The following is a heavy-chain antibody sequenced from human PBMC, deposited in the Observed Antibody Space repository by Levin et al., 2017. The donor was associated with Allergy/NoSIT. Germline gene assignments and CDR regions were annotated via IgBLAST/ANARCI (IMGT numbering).Heavy chain of an antibody. Sequence: GGSLRLSCAASGFTFSSYAMHWVRQAPGKGLEWVAVISYDGSNKYYADSVKGRFTISRDNSKNTLYLQMNSLRAEDTAVYYCARMGTIFGVNYGMDVWGQGTTVTVSS. CDR1: GFTFSSYA. CDR3: ARMGTIFGVNYGMDV. V-gene: IGHV3-30*04. J-gene: IGHJ6*02. CDR2: ISYDGSNK. D-gene: IGHD3-3*01.